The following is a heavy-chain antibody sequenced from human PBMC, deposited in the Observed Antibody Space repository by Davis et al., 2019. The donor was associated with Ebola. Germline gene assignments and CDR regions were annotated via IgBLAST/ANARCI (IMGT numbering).Heavy chain of an antibody. CDR1: GFTFSSYG. D-gene: IGHD3-16*01. V-gene: IGHV3-33*08. CDR3: ARKGGTMVTFGGVLFDY. Sequence: PGGSLRLSCAASGFTFSSYGMHWVRQAPGKGLEWVAVIWYDGSNKYYADSVKGRFTISRDNSKNTLYLQMNSLRAEDTATYYCARKGGTMVTFGGVLFDYWGQGTLVTVSS. CDR2: IWYDGSNK. J-gene: IGHJ4*02.